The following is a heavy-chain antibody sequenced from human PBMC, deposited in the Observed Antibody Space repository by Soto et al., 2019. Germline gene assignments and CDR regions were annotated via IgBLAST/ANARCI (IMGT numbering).Heavy chain of an antibody. Sequence: QVQLVQSGAEVKKPGASVKVSCKASGHTSTNYGISWVRQAPGQGLEWMGWISTYNGDTKYAQKFQGRVTMTTDTSTSTAYMEVRSLRSDATAVYYRARVEYCSGGTCYLNWFDPWGQGTLVTVSS. CDR2: ISTYNGDT. CDR1: GHTSTNYG. V-gene: IGHV1-18*01. J-gene: IGHJ5*02. D-gene: IGHD2-15*01. CDR3: ARVEYCSGGTCYLNWFDP.